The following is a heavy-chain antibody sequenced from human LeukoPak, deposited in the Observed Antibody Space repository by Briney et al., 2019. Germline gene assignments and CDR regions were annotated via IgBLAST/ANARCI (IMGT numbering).Heavy chain of an antibody. CDR3: ARLRRNSDRSGYYYYYDY. CDR1: GYTFSSYS. J-gene: IGHJ4*02. CDR2: ISVGSNYI. D-gene: IGHD3-22*01. Sequence: GGSLRLSCAASGYTFSSYSINWVRQAPGKGLEWVSSISVGSNYIYYADSVRGRFSISRDDARNSLYLQMDSLRGDDTAVYYCARLRRNSDRSGYYYYYDYWGQGTLATVSS. V-gene: IGHV3-21*01.